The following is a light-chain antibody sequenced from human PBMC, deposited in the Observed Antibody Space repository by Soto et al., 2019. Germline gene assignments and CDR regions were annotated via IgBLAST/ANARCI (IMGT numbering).Light chain of an antibody. CDR2: DAV. V-gene: IGKV3-11*01. Sequence: EVVLTQSPATLSLSPGERATLSCRASQSIKNNIAWYQKKVGQAPRLLIDDAVKRSTGIPPRFSGSGSGTDFTLTTSSLEPEDCAVYYCQHLRTFGQGTRLEIK. CDR3: QHLRT. J-gene: IGKJ5*01. CDR1: QSIKNN.